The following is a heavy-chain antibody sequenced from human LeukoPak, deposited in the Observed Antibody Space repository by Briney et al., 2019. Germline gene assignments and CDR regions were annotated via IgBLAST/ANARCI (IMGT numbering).Heavy chain of an antibody. V-gene: IGHV3-66*01. CDR2: IYSGGST. Sequence: AGGSLRLSCAASGFTVSSNYMSWVRQAPGEGVEWVSVIYSGGSTYYADSVKGRFTISRDNSKNTLYLQMNSLRAEDTAVYYCARVSGYYYDSRGYDYWGQGTLVTVSS. D-gene: IGHD3-22*01. CDR1: GFTVSSNY. CDR3: ARVSGYYYDSRGYDY. J-gene: IGHJ4*02.